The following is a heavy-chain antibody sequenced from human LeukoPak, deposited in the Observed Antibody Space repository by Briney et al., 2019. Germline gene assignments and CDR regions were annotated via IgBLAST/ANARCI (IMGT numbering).Heavy chain of an antibody. CDR2: INHSGST. CDR3: ARDYGDYSLGFDY. CDR1: GGSFSGYY. J-gene: IGHJ4*02. Sequence: SETLSLTCAVYGGSFSGYYWSWIRQPPGKGLEWIGEINHSGSTNYNPSLKSRVTISVDTSKNQFSLKLSSVTAADTAVYYCARDYGDYSLGFDYWGQGTLVTVSS. V-gene: IGHV4-34*01. D-gene: IGHD4-17*01.